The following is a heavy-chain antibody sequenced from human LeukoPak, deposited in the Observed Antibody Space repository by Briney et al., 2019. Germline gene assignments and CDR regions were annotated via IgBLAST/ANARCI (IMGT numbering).Heavy chain of an antibody. CDR1: GYTFTGYY. D-gene: IGHD5-18*01. J-gene: IGHJ4*02. V-gene: IGHV1-2*02. CDR3: AREGYSYGYVDY. CDR2: INPNSGGT. Sequence: ASVKVSCTASGYTFTGYYMHWVRQAPGQGLEWMGWINPNSGGTNYAQKFQGRVTMTRDTSTSTVYMELSSLRSEDTAVYYCAREGYSYGYVDYWGQGTLVTVSS.